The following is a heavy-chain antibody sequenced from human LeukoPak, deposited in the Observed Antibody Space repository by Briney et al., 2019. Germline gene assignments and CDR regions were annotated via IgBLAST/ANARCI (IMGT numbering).Heavy chain of an antibody. J-gene: IGHJ4*02. D-gene: IGHD2-15*01. V-gene: IGHV3-23*01. CDR1: EFTFSSYA. CDR2: SGSGGST. CDR3: AKVVVIAAYSGYYFDS. Sequence: GGSLRLSCAASEFTFSSYAMSWVRQAPGKGLEWVSASGSGGSTYYADSVKGRFTISRDNSKNTLYLQMNSLRAEDTAVYYCAKVVVIAAYSGYYFDSWGQGTLVTVSS.